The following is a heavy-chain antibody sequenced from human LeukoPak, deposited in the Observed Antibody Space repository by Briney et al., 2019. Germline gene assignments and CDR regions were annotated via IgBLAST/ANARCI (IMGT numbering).Heavy chain of an antibody. D-gene: IGHD3-3*01. CDR3: ARPGWSGYYNNWFDP. Sequence: GGSLGLSCAASGFTFSSYWMHWVRQAPGKGLVWVSRINSDGSSTSYADSVKGRFTISRDNAKNTLYLQMNSLRAEDTAVYYCARPGWSGYYNNWFDPWGQGTVVTVSS. CDR1: GFTFSSYW. J-gene: IGHJ5*02. CDR2: INSDGSST. V-gene: IGHV3-74*01.